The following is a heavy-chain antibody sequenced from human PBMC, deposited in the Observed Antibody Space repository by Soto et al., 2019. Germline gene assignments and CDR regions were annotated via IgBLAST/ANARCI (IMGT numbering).Heavy chain of an antibody. Sequence: QVQLVQSGAEVKKPGSSVKVSCKASGGTFSSYAISWVRQAPGQGLEWMGGIIPIFGTANYAQKFQGRVTITADKSAGTAYMELSSLRSEDTAVYYCARVGASLAGFDYWGQGTLVTVSS. CDR1: GGTFSSYA. D-gene: IGHD1-26*01. CDR2: IIPIFGTA. CDR3: ARVGASLAGFDY. V-gene: IGHV1-69*06. J-gene: IGHJ4*02.